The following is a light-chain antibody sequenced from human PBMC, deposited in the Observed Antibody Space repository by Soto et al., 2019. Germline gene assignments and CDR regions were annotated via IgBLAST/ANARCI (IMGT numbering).Light chain of an antibody. V-gene: IGLV2-11*01. CDR1: SSDIGNYNY. CDR3: CSYAGSYTYVV. Sequence: QSALTQPRSVPGSPGQSVTISCTGTSSDIGNYNYVSWYQQHPGKAPKLMIYDVSKRPSGVPDRFSGSKSGNTASLTISGLQAEDEADYYCCSYAGSYTYVVFGGGTKLTVL. CDR2: DVS. J-gene: IGLJ2*01.